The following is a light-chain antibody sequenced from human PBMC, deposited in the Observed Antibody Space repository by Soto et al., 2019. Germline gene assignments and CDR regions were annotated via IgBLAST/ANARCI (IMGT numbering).Light chain of an antibody. CDR3: ASWDDSLRGVL. CDR1: DSNIGSNP. Sequence: VLTQPPSASGTPGQRVTISCSGGDSNIGSNPVYWYQQLPGTAPKLVIHTNDQRPSGVPDRFSGSKSGTSATLAISGLRSEDEADYYCASWDDSLRGVLFGGGTQLTVL. V-gene: IGLV1-47*01. J-gene: IGLJ7*01. CDR2: TND.